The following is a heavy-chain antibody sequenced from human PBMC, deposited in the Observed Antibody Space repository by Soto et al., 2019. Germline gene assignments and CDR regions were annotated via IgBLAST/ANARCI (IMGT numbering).Heavy chain of an antibody. V-gene: IGHV3-66*01. Sequence: EVQLVESGGDLVQPGGSLRLSCAASGFTVNYNYMSWVRQVPGKGLDWVSIIYSGGDTHYADSVQGRFTISRDTSKNMLYLQMDSLRVEDTAVYYCATSPRSSLSTYFDNWGQGTLVSVSS. J-gene: IGHJ4*02. CDR1: GFTVNYNY. D-gene: IGHD6-13*01. CDR2: IYSGGDT. CDR3: ATSPRSSLSTYFDN.